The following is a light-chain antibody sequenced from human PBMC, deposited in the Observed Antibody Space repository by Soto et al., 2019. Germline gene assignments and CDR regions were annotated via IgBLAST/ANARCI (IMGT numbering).Light chain of an antibody. J-gene: IGLJ1*01. V-gene: IGLV1-40*01. CDR1: SSNIGAGYD. CDR3: QSYDSSLSGYV. CDR2: DNS. Sequence: QSVLTQPPSVSGAPGQRVTISCTGSSSNIGAGYDVHWYQQLPGTAPKLLIYDNSNRPSGVPDRFSGSKSGTSASLAITGLQAEDEADYYCQSYDSSLSGYVFGTGTRSPS.